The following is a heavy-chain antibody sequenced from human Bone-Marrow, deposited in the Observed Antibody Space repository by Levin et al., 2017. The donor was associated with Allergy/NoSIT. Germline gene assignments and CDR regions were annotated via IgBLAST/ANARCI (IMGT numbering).Heavy chain of an antibody. CDR3: ARERLDSFDS. Sequence: SQTLSLTCTVSGASISTDNDYWSWIRQHPGKGLEWIGYISYSGSTYYNPSLKSRLTMSLDTSKSQFPLGLTSVTAADTAVYFCARERLDSFDSWGQGTLVTVSS. CDR1: GASISTDNDY. CDR2: ISYSGST. V-gene: IGHV4-31*03. J-gene: IGHJ4*02. D-gene: IGHD1-1*01.